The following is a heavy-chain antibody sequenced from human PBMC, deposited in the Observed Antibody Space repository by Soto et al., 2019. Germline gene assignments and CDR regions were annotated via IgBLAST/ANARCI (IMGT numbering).Heavy chain of an antibody. J-gene: IGHJ4*02. Sequence: SETLSLTCAVSVGSISGSYWSWIRQSPGKGLEWLGYVYYTGSTNYSPSLRSRVSISVDTSKNEFSLRLSSVTAADTAVYFCARSVAVPGAHIDYWGQGTQVTVSS. V-gene: IGHV4-59*01. CDR3: ARSVAVPGAHIDY. CDR2: VYYTGST. D-gene: IGHD6-19*01. CDR1: VGSISGSY.